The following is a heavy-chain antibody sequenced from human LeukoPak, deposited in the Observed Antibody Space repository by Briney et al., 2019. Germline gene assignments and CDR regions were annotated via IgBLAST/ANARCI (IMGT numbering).Heavy chain of an antibody. CDR3: ARAVTTFYDYYYYYMDV. CDR2: INPNSGGT. V-gene: IGHV1-2*02. J-gene: IGHJ6*03. Sequence: ASVKVSCKASGYTFTGYYMHWVRQAPGQGLEWRGWINPNSGGTNYAQKFQGRVTMTRDTSISTAYMELSRLRSDDTAVYYCARAVTTFYDYYYYYMDVWGKGTTVTISS. CDR1: GYTFTGYY. D-gene: IGHD4-17*01.